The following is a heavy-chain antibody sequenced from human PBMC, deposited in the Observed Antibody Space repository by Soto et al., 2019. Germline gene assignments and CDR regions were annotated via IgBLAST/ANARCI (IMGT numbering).Heavy chain of an antibody. Sequence: QVQLVQSGAELKKPGASVKVSCKASGYTFSNYDMNWVRQATGQGPEWIGWVNPNTGDTGYAQKFTGRVTLTTDISTTTAYMELTSLRSEDTAIYYCAKVSRKGSAIDFDYWGQGTLITVSS. CDR1: GYTFSNYD. CDR3: AKVSRKGSAIDFDY. CDR2: VNPNTGDT. J-gene: IGHJ4*02. D-gene: IGHD3-10*01. V-gene: IGHV1-8*01.